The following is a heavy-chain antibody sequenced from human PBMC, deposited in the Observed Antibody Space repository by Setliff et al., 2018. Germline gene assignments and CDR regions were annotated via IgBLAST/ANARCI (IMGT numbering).Heavy chain of an antibody. Sequence: ASVKVSCKPSGYTFTASYIHWVRQAPGQGLEWMGWINPKSGVTKYAQRFEGGVTMTGDTSIKTVYMELSRLRYDDTAVYFCARSDHLVVDGFDVWGQGTMVTVSS. D-gene: IGHD3-16*01. CDR3: ARSDHLVVDGFDV. CDR1: GYTFTASY. J-gene: IGHJ3*01. V-gene: IGHV1-2*02. CDR2: INPKSGVT.